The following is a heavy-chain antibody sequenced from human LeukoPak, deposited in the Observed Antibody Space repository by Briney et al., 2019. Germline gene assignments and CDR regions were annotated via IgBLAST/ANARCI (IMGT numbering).Heavy chain of an antibody. CDR3: AKDMVAVPKKKPGLFAGQEATRGV. D-gene: IGHD6-19*01. J-gene: IGHJ4*02. CDR2: ISTSGDTT. CDR1: GFTFSRYA. V-gene: IGHV3-23*01. Sequence: GGSLRLSCAASGFTFSRYAMTWVRQAPGKGLEWVSGISTSGDTTYYADSVKGRFTISRDNSKNTLYLQMNSLRAEDTAVYCCAKDMVAVPKKKPGLFAGQEATRGVWGQGTLVTVSS.